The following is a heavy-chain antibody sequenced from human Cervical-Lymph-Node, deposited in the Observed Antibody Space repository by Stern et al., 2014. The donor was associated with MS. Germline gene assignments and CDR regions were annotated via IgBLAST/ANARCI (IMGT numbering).Heavy chain of an antibody. Sequence: EVQLVESGAEVKQPGGSLKISCKGSGYNFNSHWMAWVRQMPGKGLEWLGNIYAGRSDTKYTRSLQGQVSISADKSITTAYLHFSSLKASDSAMYFCARHGWPNWNHEAHNWFDPWGQGTLVTVSS. CDR1: GYNFNSHW. V-gene: IGHV5-51*03. CDR2: IYAGRSDT. D-gene: IGHD1-14*01. CDR3: ARHGWPNWNHEAHNWFDP. J-gene: IGHJ5*02.